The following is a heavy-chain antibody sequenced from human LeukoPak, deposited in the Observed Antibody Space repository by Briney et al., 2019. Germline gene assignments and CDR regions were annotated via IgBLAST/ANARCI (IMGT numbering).Heavy chain of an antibody. CDR1: GFTFSNAW. J-gene: IGHJ6*02. CDR2: IWYDGSNK. CDR3: ARDQSGYDPILSRSYDGGYYYYGMDV. Sequence: GGSLRLSCAASGFTFSNAWMSWVRQAPGKGLEWVAVIWYDGSNKYYADSVKGRFTISRDNSKNTLYLQMNSLRAEDTAVYYCARDQSGYDPILSRSYDGGYYYYGMDVWGQGTTVTVSS. D-gene: IGHD5-12*01. V-gene: IGHV3-33*08.